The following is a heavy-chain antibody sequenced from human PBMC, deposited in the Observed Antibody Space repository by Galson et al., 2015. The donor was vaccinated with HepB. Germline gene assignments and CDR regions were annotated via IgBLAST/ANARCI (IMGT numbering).Heavy chain of an antibody. V-gene: IGHV4-39*07. CDR2: FYYSGSS. J-gene: IGHJ3*01. CDR1: GGSISSSDYY. CDR3: ARRRLEGYCSGGFCFYAFDV. Sequence: ETLSLTCSVSGGSISSSDYYWGWIRQPPGKGLEWIGSFYYSGSSYYNPPLKSRVTISLDTSKNQFSLHLSSVTAADTAVYFCARRRLEGYCSGGFCFYAFDVWGQGTMVTVSS. D-gene: IGHD2-15*01.